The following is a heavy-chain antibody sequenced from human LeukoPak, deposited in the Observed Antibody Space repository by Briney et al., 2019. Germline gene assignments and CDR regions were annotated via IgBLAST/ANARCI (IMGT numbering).Heavy chain of an antibody. J-gene: IGHJ4*02. CDR2: IYTSGST. CDR3: ARQEGTPPNYFDY. V-gene: IGHV4-61*02. Sequence: SQTLSLTCTVSGVSISSGGYYWSWIRQPAGKGLEWIGRIYTSGSTNYNPSLKSRVTISVDTSKNQFSLKLSSVTAADTAVYYCARQEGTPPNYFDYWGQGTLVTVSS. CDR1: GVSISSGGYY. D-gene: IGHD1-1*01.